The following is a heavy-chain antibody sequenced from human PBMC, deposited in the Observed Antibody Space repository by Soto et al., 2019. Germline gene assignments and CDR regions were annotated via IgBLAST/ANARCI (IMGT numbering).Heavy chain of an antibody. D-gene: IGHD4-17*01. J-gene: IGHJ3*02. Sequence: PSETLSLTCTVSGGSISSSSYYWGWIRQHPGKGLEWIGYIYYSGSTYYNPSLKSRVTISVDTSKNQFSLKLSSVTAADTAVYYCARDLNYGAFDIWGQGTMVTVSS. V-gene: IGHV4-31*03. CDR3: ARDLNYGAFDI. CDR2: IYYSGST. CDR1: GGSISSSSYY.